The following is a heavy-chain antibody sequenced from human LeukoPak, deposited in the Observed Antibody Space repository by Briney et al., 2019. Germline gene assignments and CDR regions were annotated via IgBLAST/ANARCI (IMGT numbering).Heavy chain of an antibody. CDR1: GDSFTSFW. J-gene: IGHJ6*03. CDR2: IYPGDSDA. CDR3: TRHSPSSYYYYYMDV. Sequence: GESPKISCKGSGDSFTSFWIGWVRQMPGKGLEWMGIIYPGDSDARYSPSFQGQVTISADKSISTAYLQWSSLKASDTAIYYCTRHSPSSYYYYYMDVWGKGTTVTVSS. V-gene: IGHV5-51*01.